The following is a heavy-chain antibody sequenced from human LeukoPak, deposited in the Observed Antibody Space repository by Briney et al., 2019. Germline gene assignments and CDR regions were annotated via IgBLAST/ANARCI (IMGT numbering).Heavy chain of an antibody. V-gene: IGHV4-39*01. D-gene: IGHD5-24*01. CDR1: GGSISSSSYY. CDR2: IYYSGST. J-gene: IGHJ3*01. CDR3: AISIGYSYVHDASHV. Sequence: SETLSLTCTVSGGSISSSSYYWGWIRQPPGKGLEWIGSIYYSGSTYYNPSLRSQVTISVDTSKNQFSLKLSSVTAADTAVYYCAISIGYSYVHDASHVWGKRTQLTVSS.